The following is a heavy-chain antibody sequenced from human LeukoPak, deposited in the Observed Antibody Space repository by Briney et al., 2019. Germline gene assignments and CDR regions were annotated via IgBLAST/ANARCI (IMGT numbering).Heavy chain of an antibody. J-gene: IGHJ4*02. CDR2: IRSKANSYAT. V-gene: IGHV3-73*01. Sequence: GGSLRLSCAASGFTFSGSAMHWVRQASGKGLEWVGRIRSKANSYATAYAASVKGRFTISRDDSKNTACLQMNSLKTEDTAVYYCTSMGKNDYVWGSYRQFDYWGQGTLVTVSS. CDR1: GFTFSGSA. CDR3: TSMGKNDYVWGSYRQFDY. D-gene: IGHD3-16*02.